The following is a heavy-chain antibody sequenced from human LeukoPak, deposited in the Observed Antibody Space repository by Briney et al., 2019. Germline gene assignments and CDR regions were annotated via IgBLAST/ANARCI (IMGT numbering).Heavy chain of an antibody. CDR2: IRSKAYGGTT. CDR1: GFTFGDYV. CDR3: SRAYSTGWLGINDY. Sequence: PGGSLRLSCTASGFTFGDYVMSWFRQAPGKGLEWVGFIRSKAYGGTTEYAASVKGRFTISRDDSKTIAYLQMNSLKTEDTAVYYCSRAYSTGWLGINDYWGQGALVTVSS. D-gene: IGHD6-19*01. V-gene: IGHV3-49*03. J-gene: IGHJ4*02.